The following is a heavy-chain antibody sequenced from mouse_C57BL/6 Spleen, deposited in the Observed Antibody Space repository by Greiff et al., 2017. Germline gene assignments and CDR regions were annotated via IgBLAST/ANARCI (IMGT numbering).Heavy chain of an antibody. CDR2: ISGGGGNT. CDR1: GFTFSSYT. Sequence: EVQGVESGGGLVKPGGSLKLSCAASGFTFSSYTMSWVRQTPEKRLEWVATISGGGGNTYYPDSVKGRFTISRDNAKNTLYLQMSSLRSEDTALYYCARQAWTAQATAWFAYWGQGTLVTVSA. J-gene: IGHJ3*01. CDR3: ARQAWTAQATAWFAY. V-gene: IGHV5-9*01. D-gene: IGHD3-2*02.